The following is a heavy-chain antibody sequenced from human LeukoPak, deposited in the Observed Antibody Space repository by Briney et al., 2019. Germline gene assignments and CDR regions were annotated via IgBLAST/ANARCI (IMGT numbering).Heavy chain of an antibody. V-gene: IGHV4-61*02. CDR3: ARGGYCTNGVCPGLLDY. CDR2: IYTSGST. CDR1: GGSISSGSYY. Sequence: SETLSLTCTVSGGSISSGSYYWSWIRQPAGKGLEWIGRIYTSGSTNYNPSLKSRVTISVDTSKNQFSLKLSSVTAADTAVYYCARGGYCTNGVCPGLLDYWGQGTLVTVSS. D-gene: IGHD2-8*01. J-gene: IGHJ4*02.